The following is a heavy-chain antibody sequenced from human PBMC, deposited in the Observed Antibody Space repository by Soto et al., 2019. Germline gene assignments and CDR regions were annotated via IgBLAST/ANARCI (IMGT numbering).Heavy chain of an antibody. D-gene: IGHD5-12*01. CDR1: GDSIRSYY. CDR3: ARAYGGFDNGLDV. J-gene: IGHJ6*02. V-gene: IGHV4-59*01. Sequence: PSETLSLTCTVSGDSIRSYYWTWIRQPPGKGLELIGYIYYSGSTRYNPSLKSRVTISVDMPKNQFSLKLSSVIAADTAVYYCARAYGGFDNGLDVWGQGTAVTVSS. CDR2: IYYSGST.